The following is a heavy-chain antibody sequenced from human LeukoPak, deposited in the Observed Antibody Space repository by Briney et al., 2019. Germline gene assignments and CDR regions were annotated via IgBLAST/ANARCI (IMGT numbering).Heavy chain of an antibody. V-gene: IGHV3-30-3*02. CDR1: GFTFSSYA. J-gene: IGHJ5*02. CDR2: ISYDGSNK. CDR3: AKSVTADP. Sequence: ERSLRLSCAASGFTFSSYAMHWVRQAPGKGLEWVAVISYDGSNKYYADSVKGRFAISRDNSKNTLYLQMNSLRAEDTAVYYCAKSVTADPWGQGTLVTVSS. D-gene: IGHD2-21*02.